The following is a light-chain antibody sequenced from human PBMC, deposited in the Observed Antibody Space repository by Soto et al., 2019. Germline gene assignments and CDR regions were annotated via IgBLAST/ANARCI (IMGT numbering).Light chain of an antibody. Sequence: IVMTQAPATLSVSPGERVTLSCRASQGVSRNLAWYHNPRGQAPRLLISGASTGATGIPARFSGSGSATDFTLTISRLEPEDFAVYYCQQYGSSPWTFGQGTKVDIK. V-gene: IGKV3-15*01. CDR2: GAS. CDR3: QQYGSSPWT. CDR1: QGVSRN. J-gene: IGKJ1*01.